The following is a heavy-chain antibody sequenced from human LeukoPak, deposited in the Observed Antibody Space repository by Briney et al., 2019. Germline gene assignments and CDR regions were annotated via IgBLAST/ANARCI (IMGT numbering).Heavy chain of an antibody. CDR2: INHSGSA. Sequence: SETLSLTCAVYGESFSGYYWSWIRQSPGKGLEWIGEINHSGSANYNPSLKNRATISVDTSKNQLSLKVRSVTAADTAVYFCARRPQTAENSEAPPGLDYWGPGNVVTVSS. D-gene: IGHD2-21*02. CDR3: ARRPQTAENSEAPPGLDY. V-gene: IGHV4-34*01. J-gene: IGHJ4*02. CDR1: GESFSGYY.